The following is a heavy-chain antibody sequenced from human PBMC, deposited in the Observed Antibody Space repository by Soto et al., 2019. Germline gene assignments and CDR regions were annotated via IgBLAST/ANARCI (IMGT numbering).Heavy chain of an antibody. CDR1: GYTFTDYN. V-gene: IGHV1-8*02. Sequence: ASVKVSCKASGYTFTDYNMHWVRQATGQGLEWMGWMNPNSGNTGYAQKFQGRVTMTRNTSISTAYMELSSLRSEDTAVYYCASSFDSSGYNDYWGQGTLVTVSS. D-gene: IGHD3-22*01. CDR2: MNPNSGNT. CDR3: ASSFDSSGYNDY. J-gene: IGHJ4*02.